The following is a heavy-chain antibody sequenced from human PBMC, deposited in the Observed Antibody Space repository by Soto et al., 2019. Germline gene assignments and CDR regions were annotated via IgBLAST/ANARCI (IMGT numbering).Heavy chain of an antibody. CDR1: GGSFSGYY. CDR3: ARDNWDQYYYYYYGMDV. Sequence: SETLSLTCAVYGGSFSGYYWSWIRQPPGKGLEWIGEINHSGSTNYNPSLKSRVTISVDTSKNQFSLKLSSVTTADTAVYYCARDNWDQYYYYYYGMDVWGQGTTVTVSS. CDR2: INHSGST. D-gene: IGHD1-1*01. J-gene: IGHJ6*02. V-gene: IGHV4-34*01.